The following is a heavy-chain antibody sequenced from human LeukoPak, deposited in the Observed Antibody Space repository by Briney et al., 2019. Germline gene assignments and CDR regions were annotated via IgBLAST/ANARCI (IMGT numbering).Heavy chain of an antibody. CDR1: GGTFSSYA. CDR3: ARETRVGATHYYFDY. J-gene: IGHJ4*02. Sequence: ASVKVSCKSSGGTFSSYAISWVRQAPGQGLEWMGGIIPIFGTANYAQKFQGRVTITADKSTSTAYMELSSLRSEDTAVYYCARETRVGATHYYFDYWGQGTLVTVSS. V-gene: IGHV1-69*06. D-gene: IGHD1-26*01. CDR2: IIPIFGTA.